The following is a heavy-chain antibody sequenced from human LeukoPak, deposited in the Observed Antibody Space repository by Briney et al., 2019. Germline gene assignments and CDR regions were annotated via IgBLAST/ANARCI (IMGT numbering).Heavy chain of an antibody. J-gene: IGHJ4*02. V-gene: IGHV3-7*03. Sequence: GGSLRLSCAASGFTFSSYWMSWVRQAPGKGLEWVANIKQDGSEKYYVDSVKGRFTISRDNAKNSLYLQINPLSAETPAVYSCARYHSFFSVGTSSSNSWAQGPLFPVSS. D-gene: IGHD2-15*01. CDR1: GFTFSSYW. CDR3: ARYHSFFSVGTSSSNS. CDR2: IKQDGSEK.